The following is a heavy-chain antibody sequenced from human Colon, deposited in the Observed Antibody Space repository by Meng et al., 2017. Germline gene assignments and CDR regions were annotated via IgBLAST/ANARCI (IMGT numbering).Heavy chain of an antibody. CDR3: AVQKDGYNSWYDN. V-gene: IGHV1-69*01. Sequence: QVQLVRSGADVKKPWSLMKVSCKAYGGTFRRFTMTWVRRAPGQGLEWMGEIIPILGAPNYAPKFQGRVTITADESTTSTYMELSSLTSEDTAVYYCAVQKDGYNSWYDNWGQGTLVTVSS. D-gene: IGHD5-24*01. CDR2: IIPILGAP. CDR1: GGTFRRFT. J-gene: IGHJ4*02.